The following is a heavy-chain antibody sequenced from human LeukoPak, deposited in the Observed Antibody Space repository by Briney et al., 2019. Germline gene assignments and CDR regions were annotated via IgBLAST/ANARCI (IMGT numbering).Heavy chain of an antibody. CDR2: ISSSSSYI. J-gene: IGHJ4*02. CDR3: ARDLNYYRGYSGYDLDY. V-gene: IGHV3-21*01. Sequence: ETLSLTCTVSGGSISSSSYYWGWIRQPPGKGLEWVSSISSSSSYIYYADSVKGRFTISRDNAKNSLYLQMNSLRAEDTAVYYCARDLNYYRGYSGYDLDYWGQGTLVTVSS. D-gene: IGHD5-12*01. CDR1: GGSISSSS.